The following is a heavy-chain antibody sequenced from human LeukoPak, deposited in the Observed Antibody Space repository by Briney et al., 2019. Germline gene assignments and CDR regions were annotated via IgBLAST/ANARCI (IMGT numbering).Heavy chain of an antibody. CDR2: IDYGGST. J-gene: IGHJ3*02. Sequence: SETLSLTCTVSGGSISTSNTYWGWIRQPPGKGLEWIGSIDYGGSTYYNPSLKSRVTISVDTSKNQFSLKLSSVTAADTAVYYCARDQLESRTQTGAFDIWGQGTMVTVSS. CDR3: ARDQLESRTQTGAFDI. CDR1: GGSISTSNTY. V-gene: IGHV4-39*07. D-gene: IGHD1-1*01.